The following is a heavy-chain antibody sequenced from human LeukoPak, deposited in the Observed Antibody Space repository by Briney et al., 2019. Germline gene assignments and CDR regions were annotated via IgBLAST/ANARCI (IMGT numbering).Heavy chain of an antibody. D-gene: IGHD2-2*01. CDR1: GFTFDDYA. V-gene: IGHV3-9*03. CDR2: ISWNSGSI. CDR3: AKADCSGTSCSIATFDY. J-gene: IGHJ4*02. Sequence: GGSLRLSCAASGFTFDDYAMHWVRQAPGKGLEWVSGISWNSGSIGYADSVKGRFTISRDNAKNSLYLQMNSLRAEDMALYYCAKADCSGTSCSIATFDYWGQGTLVTVSS.